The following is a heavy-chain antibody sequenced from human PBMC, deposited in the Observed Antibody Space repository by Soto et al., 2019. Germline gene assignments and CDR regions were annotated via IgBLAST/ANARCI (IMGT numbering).Heavy chain of an antibody. D-gene: IGHD1-26*01. J-gene: IGHJ4*02. V-gene: IGHV3-30*18. CDR1: GFTFSSYG. CDR2: ISYDGSNK. CDR3: AKDRDSGSYYGESDY. Sequence: GGSLRLSCAASGFTFSSYGMHWVRQAPGKGLEWVAVISYDGSNKYYADSVKGRFTISRDNSKNTLYLQMNSLRAEDTAVYYCAKDRDSGSYYGESDYWGQGTLVTVSS.